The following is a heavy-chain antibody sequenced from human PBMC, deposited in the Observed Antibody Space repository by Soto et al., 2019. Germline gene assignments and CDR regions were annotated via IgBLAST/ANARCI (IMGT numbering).Heavy chain of an antibody. CDR2: IIPIFGTA. J-gene: IGHJ4*02. CDR1: GGTFSSYA. V-gene: IGHV1-69*12. D-gene: IGHD6-13*01. Sequence: QVQLVQSGAEVKKPGSSVKVSCKASGGTFSSYAISWVRQAPGQGLEWMGGIIPIFGTANYAQKFQGRVTIPADESRSQAYMELSSLRSGATAVYSCAREGSSWYSGPLDSWGKETLVTVS. CDR3: AREGSSWYSGPLDS.